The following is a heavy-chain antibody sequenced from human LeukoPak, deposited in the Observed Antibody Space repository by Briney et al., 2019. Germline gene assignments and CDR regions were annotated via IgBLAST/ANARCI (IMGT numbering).Heavy chain of an antibody. D-gene: IGHD1/OR15-1a*01. CDR1: GFTFSSYG. CDR3: ARETGGNWNRIDY. J-gene: IGHJ4*02. V-gene: IGHV3-30*02. Sequence: GGSLRLSCAASGFTFSSYGMHWVRQAPGKGLEWVAFIRYDGSNKYYADSVKGRFTISRDNSKNTLYLQMNSLRAEDTAVYYCARETGGNWNRIDYWGQGTLVTVSS. CDR2: IRYDGSNK.